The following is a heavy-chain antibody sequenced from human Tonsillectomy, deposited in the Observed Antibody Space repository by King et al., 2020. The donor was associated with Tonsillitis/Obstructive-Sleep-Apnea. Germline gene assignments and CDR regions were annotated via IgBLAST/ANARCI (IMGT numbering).Heavy chain of an antibody. Sequence: VQLVESGAEVKKPGESLKLSCKGSGYSFTSYWIVWVRQMPGKGLEWMGIIFPGDSDTRYSPSFQGHVTISADSSISTAYLQWRSLKASDTAMYCCARTGVDVAGNDYWGQGTLVTVSS. J-gene: IGHJ4*02. CDR2: IFPGDSDT. D-gene: IGHD6-19*01. CDR3: ARTGVDVAGNDY. V-gene: IGHV5-51*01. CDR1: GYSFTSYW.